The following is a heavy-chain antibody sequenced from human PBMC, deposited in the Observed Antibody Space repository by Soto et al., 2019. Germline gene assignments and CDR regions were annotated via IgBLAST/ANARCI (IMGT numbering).Heavy chain of an antibody. CDR3: AKAGGGFGDFVHH. CDR1: GFTFSSYG. D-gene: IGHD3-10*01. J-gene: IGHJ4*02. CDR2: ILCDGSDK. V-gene: IGHV3-30*18. Sequence: PGGSLRLSCAASGFTFSSYGMHWVRQAPGKGLEWVTGILCDGSDKYYADSVKGRFTISRENSKNTLYLQMNSLRTEDSAVYYCAKAGGGFGDFVHHWGQGTPVTVSS.